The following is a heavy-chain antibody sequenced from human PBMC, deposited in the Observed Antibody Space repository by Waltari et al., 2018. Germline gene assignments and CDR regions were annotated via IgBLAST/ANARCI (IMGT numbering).Heavy chain of an antibody. D-gene: IGHD1-7*01. J-gene: IGHJ6*03. CDR2: IYSGGSST. Sequence: EVQLLESGGGLVQPGGSLRLSCAASGFTFSSYAMSWVRQAPGKGLEWVSVIYSGGSSTYYADSVKGRFTISRDNSKNTLYLQMNSLRAEDTAVYYCARVPGTTYYYYYYYVDVWGKGTTVTVSS. CDR3: ARVPGTTYYYYYYYVDV. CDR1: GFTFSSYA. V-gene: IGHV3-23*03.